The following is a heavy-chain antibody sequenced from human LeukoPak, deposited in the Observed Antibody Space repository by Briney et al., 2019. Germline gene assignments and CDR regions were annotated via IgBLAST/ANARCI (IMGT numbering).Heavy chain of an antibody. CDR3: ARDQAIDIRAYDI. Sequence: GGSLRLSCAASGFAFSGDNMNWVRQAPAKGLEWVSFIDAGGSYIRYADSVKGRFTISRDNAKNSLFLQMNSLRAEDTAMYFCARDQAIDIRAYDIWGQGTMVTVSS. V-gene: IGHV3-21*01. J-gene: IGHJ3*02. CDR1: GFAFSGDN. D-gene: IGHD5-12*01. CDR2: IDAGGSYI.